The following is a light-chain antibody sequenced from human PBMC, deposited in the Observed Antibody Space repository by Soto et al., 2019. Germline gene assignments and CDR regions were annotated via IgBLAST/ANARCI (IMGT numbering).Light chain of an antibody. CDR2: KAS. CDR1: QSISSW. J-gene: IGKJ1*01. CDR3: QQYNSYLTWT. Sequence: DIQMTQSPSTLSASVGDRVTITCRASQSISSWLAWYQQKPGKAPKLLIYKASSLESGVPSRFSGSGSGKEFTLTISSLQPDDFATYYCQQYNSYLTWTFGQGTKVEIK. V-gene: IGKV1-5*03.